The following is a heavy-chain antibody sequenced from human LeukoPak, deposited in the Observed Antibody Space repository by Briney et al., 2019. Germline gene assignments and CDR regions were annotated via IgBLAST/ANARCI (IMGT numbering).Heavy chain of an antibody. V-gene: IGHV1-18*01. CDR3: ALTSGYDNFSFDY. J-gene: IGHJ4*02. CDR2: ISAYNGNT. CDR1: GYTFTSYG. D-gene: IGHD5-12*01. Sequence: GASVKVSCKASGYTFTSYGISWVRQAPGQGLEWMGWISAYNGNTNYAQKLQGRVTMTTDTSTSTACMELRSLRSDDTAVYYCALTSGYDNFSFDYWGQGTLVTVSS.